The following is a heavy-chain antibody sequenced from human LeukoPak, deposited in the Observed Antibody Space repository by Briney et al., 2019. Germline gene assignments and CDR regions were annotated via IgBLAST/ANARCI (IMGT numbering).Heavy chain of an antibody. D-gene: IGHD2/OR15-2a*01. V-gene: IGHV3-7*01. CDR3: ARGLTLSDY. Sequence: GGSLRLSCAASGFTFSNFWMSWVRQAPGKGLERVVNIKLDGSEKYYVDSVKGRFTISRDNAKNSLYLQMNSLRAEDTAVYYCARGLTLSDYWGQGTLVTVSS. CDR2: IKLDGSEK. J-gene: IGHJ4*02. CDR1: GFTFSNFW.